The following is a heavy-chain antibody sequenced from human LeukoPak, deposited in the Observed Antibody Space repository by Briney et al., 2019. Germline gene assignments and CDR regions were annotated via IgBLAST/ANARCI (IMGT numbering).Heavy chain of an antibody. CDR2: INPSGGST. CDR3: ARGAEMATIDDDAFDI. J-gene: IGHJ3*02. CDR1: GYTFTSYY. D-gene: IGHD5-24*01. V-gene: IGHV1-46*01. Sequence: ASVKVSCKASGYTFTSYYMHWVRQAPGQGLEWMGIINPSGGSTSYAQKFRGRVTMTRDTSTSTVYMELSSLRSEDTAVYYCARGAEMATIDDDAFDIWGQGTVVTVSS.